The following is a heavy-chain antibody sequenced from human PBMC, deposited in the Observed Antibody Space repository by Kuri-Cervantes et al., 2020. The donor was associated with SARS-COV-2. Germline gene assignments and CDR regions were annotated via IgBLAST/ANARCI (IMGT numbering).Heavy chain of an antibody. Sequence: ASVKVSCKASGYTFTSYGISWVRQAPGQGLEWMGWISAYNGNTNYAQKLQGRVTMTTDTSTSTAYMELRSLRAEDTAAYYCARGSYCGGDCYSGWYFDLWGRGTLVTVSS. D-gene: IGHD2-21*02. J-gene: IGHJ2*01. V-gene: IGHV1-18*01. CDR1: GYTFTSYG. CDR3: ARGSYCGGDCYSGWYFDL. CDR2: ISAYNGNT.